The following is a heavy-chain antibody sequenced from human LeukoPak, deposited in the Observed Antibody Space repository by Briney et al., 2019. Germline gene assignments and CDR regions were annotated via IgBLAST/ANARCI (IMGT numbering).Heavy chain of an antibody. CDR2: INHSGST. Sequence: PSETLSLTCAVYGGSFSGYYWSWIRQPPGKGLEWIGEINHSGSTNYNPSLKSRVTISVDTSKNQFSLKLSSVTAAGTAVYYCARVRGSYGSGSYRNWFDPWGQGTLVTVSS. CDR3: ARVRGSYGSGSYRNWFDP. V-gene: IGHV4-34*01. CDR1: GGSFSGYY. D-gene: IGHD3-10*01. J-gene: IGHJ5*02.